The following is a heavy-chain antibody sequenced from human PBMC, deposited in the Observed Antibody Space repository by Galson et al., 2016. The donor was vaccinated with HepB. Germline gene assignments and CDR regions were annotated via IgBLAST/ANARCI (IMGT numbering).Heavy chain of an antibody. V-gene: IGHV3-30-3*01. D-gene: IGHD4-17*01. CDR2: ILYDGSKQ. CDR1: GFTFRNYV. J-gene: IGHJ6*04. Sequence: SLRLSCAASGFTFRNYVMYWVRQAPGKGLEWVSVILYDGSKQYYADSVKGRFTIPRDNSRNTLYLQMNSLRDEDRAAYYCARDRLRVNQHYDYGMDVWGNGTTVTVSS. CDR3: ARDRLRVNQHYDYGMDV.